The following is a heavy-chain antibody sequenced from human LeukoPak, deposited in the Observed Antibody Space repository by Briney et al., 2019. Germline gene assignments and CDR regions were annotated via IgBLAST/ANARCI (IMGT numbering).Heavy chain of an antibody. V-gene: IGHV1-2*02. D-gene: IGHD3-22*01. CDR2: INPNSGGT. CDR3: ARVPGGYDSSGYYALAGAFDI. Sequence: GASVKVSCKASGYTFTGYYMHWVRQAPGQGLEWMGWINPNSGGTNYAQKFQGRVTMTRDTSISTAYMELSRLRSDDTAVYYCARVPGGYDSSGYYALAGAFDIWGQGTMVTVSS. J-gene: IGHJ3*02. CDR1: GYTFTGYY.